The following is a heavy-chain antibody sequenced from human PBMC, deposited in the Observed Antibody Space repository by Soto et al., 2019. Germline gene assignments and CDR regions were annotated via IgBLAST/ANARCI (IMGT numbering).Heavy chain of an antibody. D-gene: IGHD3-22*01. Sequence: PGGSLRLSCAASGFTFSSYGMHWVRQAPGKGLEWVAVISYDGSNKYYADSVKGRFTISRDNSKNTLYLQMNSLRAEDTAVYYCAKDYYDSSGYWTPGNWFDPWGQGTLVTVSS. J-gene: IGHJ5*02. V-gene: IGHV3-30*18. CDR2: ISYDGSNK. CDR1: GFTFSSYG. CDR3: AKDYYDSSGYWTPGNWFDP.